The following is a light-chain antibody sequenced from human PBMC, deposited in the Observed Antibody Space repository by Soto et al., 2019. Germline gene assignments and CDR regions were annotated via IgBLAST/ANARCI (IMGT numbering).Light chain of an antibody. CDR1: QNVGNN. CDR3: QQFNNWPPWT. V-gene: IGKV3-15*01. CDR2: GAS. J-gene: IGKJ1*01. Sequence: EIVMTQSPATLSVSPGERATLSCRASQNVGNNLVWYQQKPGQAPRLLIYGASTRAAGIPDRFSDSGSGTEFTLTISGLQSDDFAVYYRQQFNNWPPWTFGQGTKVEIK.